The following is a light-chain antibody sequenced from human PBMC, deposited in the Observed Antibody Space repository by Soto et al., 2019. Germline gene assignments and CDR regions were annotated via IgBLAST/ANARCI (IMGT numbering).Light chain of an antibody. CDR2: AAS. CDR3: QQLTNYPLT. J-gene: IGKJ4*01. CDR1: QGISSS. Sequence: DIQLTQSPTFLSASVGDRVTITCRASQGISSSLAWYQQKPGKAPKILIYAASTLQSGVPSRFSGSGSGTEFTLTIISLQPEDVGTYYCQQLTNYPLTFGGGNKVEIK. V-gene: IGKV1-9*01.